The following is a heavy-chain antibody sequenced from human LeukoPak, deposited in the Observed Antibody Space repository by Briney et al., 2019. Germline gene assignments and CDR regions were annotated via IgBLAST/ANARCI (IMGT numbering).Heavy chain of an antibody. CDR3: ARADFWSGYRMDHFDY. CDR1: GFTFSSYW. V-gene: IGHV3-7*01. J-gene: IGHJ4*02. CDR2: IKQDGSEK. D-gene: IGHD3-3*01. Sequence: GGSLRLSCAASGFTFSSYWMGWVRQAPGKGLEWVANIKQDGSEKYYVDSVKGRFTISRDNAKNSLYLQMNSLRAEDTAVYYCARADFWSGYRMDHFDYWAREPWSPSPQ.